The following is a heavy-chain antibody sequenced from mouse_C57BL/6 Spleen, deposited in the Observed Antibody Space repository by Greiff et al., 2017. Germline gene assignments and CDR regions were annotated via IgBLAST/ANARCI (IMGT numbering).Heavy chain of an antibody. CDR2: IRNKANGYTT. D-gene: IGHD2-4*01. V-gene: IGHV7-3*01. J-gene: IGHJ4*01. CDR3: ARNIHDYTRGAMDY. CDR1: GFTFTDYY. Sequence: EVQLVESGGGLVQPGGSLSLSCAASGFTFTDYYMSWVRQPPGKALEWLGFIRNKANGYTTEYSASVKGRFTISRANAQSILYLQMNALRAEDSATYYCARNIHDYTRGAMDYWGQGTSVTVSS.